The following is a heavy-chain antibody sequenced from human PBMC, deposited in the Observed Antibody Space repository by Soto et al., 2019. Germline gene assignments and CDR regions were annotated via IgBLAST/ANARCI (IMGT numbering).Heavy chain of an antibody. D-gene: IGHD7-27*01. V-gene: IGHV4-59*11. J-gene: IGHJ4*02. CDR3: TRANWYSEY. Sequence: QVQLQESGPGLVKPSETLSLTCTVSGGSISNHYWSWIRQPPGKGLEWIGYIYYNGNTNYKPSLKIRVTMSVDTSNNQISLKLSSVTAADTAVYYCTRANWYSEYWGQGTLVTVSS. CDR1: GGSISNHY. CDR2: IYYNGNT.